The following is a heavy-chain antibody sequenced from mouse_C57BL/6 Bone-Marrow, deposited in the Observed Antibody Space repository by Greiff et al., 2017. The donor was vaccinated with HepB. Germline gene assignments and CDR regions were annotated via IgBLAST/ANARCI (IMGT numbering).Heavy chain of an antibody. CDR1: GYTFTEYT. V-gene: IGHV1-62-2*01. CDR3: ARHERSVRLRGSEERGYFDY. Sequence: VQLQQSGAELVKPGASVKLSCKASGYTFTEYTIHWVKQRSGQGLEWIGWFYPGSGSIKYNEKFKDKATLTADKSSSTVYMELSRLTSEDSAVYVCARHERSVRLRGSEERGYFDYWGQGTTLTVSS. J-gene: IGHJ2*01. D-gene: IGHD1-1*01. CDR2: FYPGSGSI.